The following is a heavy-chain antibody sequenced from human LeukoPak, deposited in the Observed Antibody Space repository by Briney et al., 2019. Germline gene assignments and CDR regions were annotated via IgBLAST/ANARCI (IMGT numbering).Heavy chain of an antibody. J-gene: IGHJ4*02. Sequence: PSETLSLTCTVSGVSISSYHWIWIRQPPGKGREGIGYIYYSGSTNYNPSLKSRVTISVDTSKNQTPLKQSSVTAADTAVYYCARATDKWFGAMGPFDYWGQGTLVTVSS. V-gene: IGHV4-59*08. CDR3: ARATDKWFGAMGPFDY. CDR2: IYYSGST. D-gene: IGHD3-10*01. CDR1: GVSISSYH.